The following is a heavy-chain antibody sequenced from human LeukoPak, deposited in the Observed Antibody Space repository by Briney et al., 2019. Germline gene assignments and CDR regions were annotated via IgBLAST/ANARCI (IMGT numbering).Heavy chain of an antibody. CDR1: GYSFTGYY. V-gene: IGHV1-2*02. J-gene: IGHJ4*02. Sequence: GASVKVSCKASGYSFTGYYMHWVRQAPGQGLEWMGWINPNGDVTNYAQKFQGRVTMTRDTSTNTAYMELSSLTSDDTAIYYCARRTTYSSSSSDYWGQGTLVTVSS. CDR3: ARRTTYSSSSSDY. CDR2: INPNGDVT. D-gene: IGHD6-6*01.